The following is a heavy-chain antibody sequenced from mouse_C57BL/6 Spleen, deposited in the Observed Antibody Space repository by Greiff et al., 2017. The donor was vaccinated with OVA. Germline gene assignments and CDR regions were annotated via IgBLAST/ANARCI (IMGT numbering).Heavy chain of an antibody. D-gene: IGHD1-1*01. CDR3: ARQGFLSYGSSYGFAY. V-gene: IGHV1-80*01. CDR1: GYAFSSYW. Sequence: QVQLQQSGAELVKPGASVKISCKASGYAFSSYWMNWVKQRPGKGLEWIGQIYPGDGDTNYNGKFKGKATLTADKSSSTAYMQLSSLTSEDSAVYFCARQGFLSYGSSYGFAYWGQGTLVTVSA. J-gene: IGHJ3*01. CDR2: IYPGDGDT.